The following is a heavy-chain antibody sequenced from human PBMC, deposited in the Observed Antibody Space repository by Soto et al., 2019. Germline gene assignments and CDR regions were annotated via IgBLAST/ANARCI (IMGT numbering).Heavy chain of an antibody. J-gene: IGHJ5*02. D-gene: IGHD5-12*01. V-gene: IGHV4-39*01. CDR2: IYYSGST. CDR1: GGSISSSSYY. Sequence: PSETLSLTCTVSGGSISSSSYYWGWIRQPPGKGLEWIGSIYYSGSTYYNPSLKSRVTISVDTSKNQFSLKLSSVTAADTAVYYCARHRGGYFSYKNNWFDPWGQGTLVTVSS. CDR3: ARHRGGYFSYKNNWFDP.